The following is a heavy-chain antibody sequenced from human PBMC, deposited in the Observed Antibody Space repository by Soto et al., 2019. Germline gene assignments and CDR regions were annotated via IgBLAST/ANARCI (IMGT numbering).Heavy chain of an antibody. CDR1: GYTFTSYY. CDR2: INPSGGST. V-gene: IGHV1-46*01. Sequence: GASVKVSCKASGYTFTSYYMHWVRQAPGQGLEWMGIINPSGGSTSYAQKFQGRVTMTRDTSTSTVYMELSSLRSEDTAVYYCARDREWLRPEYYYYYGMDVWGQGTTVTVSS. CDR3: ARDREWLRPEYYYYYGMDV. J-gene: IGHJ6*02. D-gene: IGHD5-12*01.